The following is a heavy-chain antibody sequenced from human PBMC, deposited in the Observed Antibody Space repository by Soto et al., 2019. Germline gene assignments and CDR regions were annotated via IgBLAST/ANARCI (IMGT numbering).Heavy chain of an antibody. D-gene: IGHD3-3*01. CDR2: MDPNSGST. J-gene: IGHJ6*02. CDR1: GYTFTSYD. V-gene: IGHV1-8*01. Sequence: QAQLVQSGAEVKKPGASVKVSCKASGYTFTSYDINWVRQAPGQGLEWLGWMDPNSGSTGYAQNSQGRVTMTRNISINTAHMELNSLSSEATAVYYWARDRYPARFSLRLAGKFYGMDVGGQGTTVTVSS. CDR3: ARDRYPARFSLRLAGKFYGMDV.